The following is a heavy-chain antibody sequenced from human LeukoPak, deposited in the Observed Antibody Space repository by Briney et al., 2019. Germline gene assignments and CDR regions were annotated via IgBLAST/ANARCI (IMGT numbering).Heavy chain of an antibody. V-gene: IGHV1-8*01. CDR2: MNPNSTNT. CDR1: GYTFTDYH. CDR3: ARAGLGGQYLEH. Sequence: GTSVKVSCKASGYTFTDYHINWVRQAPGQGLEWVGWMNPNSTNTGRAQKFQGRVNLTRNTSIQTVYMELSSLTSEDTAVYYCARAGLGGQYLEHWGQGTLVTVSS. D-gene: IGHD1-26*01. J-gene: IGHJ4*02.